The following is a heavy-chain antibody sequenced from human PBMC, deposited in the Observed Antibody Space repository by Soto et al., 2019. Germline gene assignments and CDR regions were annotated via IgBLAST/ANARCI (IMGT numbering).Heavy chain of an antibody. D-gene: IGHD6-13*01. CDR2: IYYSGSS. CDR1: GGSISSYY. Sequence: PSETLSLTCTVSGGSISSYYWSWIRQPPGKGLEWIGYIYYSGSSNYNPSLKSRATISVDTSKKQFSLKLSSVTAADTAVYYCASERGGSIWYLFDSWGQGTLVTVSS. CDR3: ASERGGSIWYLFDS. V-gene: IGHV4-59*01. J-gene: IGHJ4*02.